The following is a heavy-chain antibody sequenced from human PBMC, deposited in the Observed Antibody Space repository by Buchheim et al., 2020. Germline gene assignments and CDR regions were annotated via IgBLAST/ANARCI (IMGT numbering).Heavy chain of an antibody. J-gene: IGHJ4*02. CDR1: GFTFSSYG. D-gene: IGHD6-19*01. Sequence: QVQLVESGGGVVQPGRSLRLSCAASGFTFSSYGMHWVRQAPGKGLEWVAFIRYDGSNKYYADSVKGRFTISRDNSKNTLYLKMNSLRAEDTAVYYCAQGGGSGWYPADYWGQGTL. V-gene: IGHV3-30*02. CDR2: IRYDGSNK. CDR3: AQGGGSGWYPADY.